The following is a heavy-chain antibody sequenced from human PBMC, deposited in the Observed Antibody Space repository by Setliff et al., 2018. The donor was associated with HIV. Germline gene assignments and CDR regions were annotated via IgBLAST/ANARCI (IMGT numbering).Heavy chain of an antibody. CDR1: GAFSSISTYH. Sequence: SETLSLTCTVSGAFSSISTYHRGWIRQPPGKGLEWIASLYYSGNTYYNPSLKSRVTILVDTSKNQFSLKVTSVTAADTAVYYCAGRDGYNRYYFDFWGQGTLVTVSS. D-gene: IGHD5-12*01. CDR3: AGRDGYNRYYFDF. J-gene: IGHJ4*02. V-gene: IGHV4-39*07. CDR2: LYYSGNT.